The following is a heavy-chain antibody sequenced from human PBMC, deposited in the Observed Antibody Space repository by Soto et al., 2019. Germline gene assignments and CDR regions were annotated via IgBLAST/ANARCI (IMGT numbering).Heavy chain of an antibody. Sequence: GGSLRLSCTASGFTFGDYAMSWFRQAPGKGLEWVGFIRSKAYGGTTEYAASVKGRFTISRDDSKSIAYLQMNSLKTEDTAVYYCTRDPPRGSRIHYYYYMDVWGKGTTVTVSS. D-gene: IGHD2-15*01. CDR2: IRSKAYGGTT. CDR3: TRDPPRGSRIHYYYYMDV. CDR1: GFTFGDYA. V-gene: IGHV3-49*03. J-gene: IGHJ6*03.